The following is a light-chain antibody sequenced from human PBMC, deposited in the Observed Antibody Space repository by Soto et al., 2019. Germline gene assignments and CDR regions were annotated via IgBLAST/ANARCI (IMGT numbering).Light chain of an antibody. J-gene: IGLJ2*01. CDR1: SSNIGNNY. Sequence: QSVLTQPPSVPAAPGQKVTISCSGSSSNIGNNYVSWYQHLPGTAPKLLIHENYKRPSGIPDRISGSKSGTSATLGITGLQTGDEADYYSGAWDNSLTTVVFGGGTKVTVL. CDR3: GAWDNSLTTVV. V-gene: IGLV1-51*02. CDR2: ENY.